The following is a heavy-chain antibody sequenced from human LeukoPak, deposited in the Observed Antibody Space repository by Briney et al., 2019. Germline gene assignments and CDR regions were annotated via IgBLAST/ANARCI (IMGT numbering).Heavy chain of an antibody. Sequence: PGGSLRLSCAASGFTFSSYSMNWVRQAPGKGLEWVSSISSSSSYIYYADSVKGRFTISRDNAKNSLYLQMNSLRAEDTAVYYCARHLVSGSIYYYYYMDVWGKGTPVTVSS. J-gene: IGHJ6*03. V-gene: IGHV3-21*01. D-gene: IGHD3-10*01. CDR2: ISSSSSYI. CDR1: GFTFSSYS. CDR3: ARHLVSGSIYYYYYMDV.